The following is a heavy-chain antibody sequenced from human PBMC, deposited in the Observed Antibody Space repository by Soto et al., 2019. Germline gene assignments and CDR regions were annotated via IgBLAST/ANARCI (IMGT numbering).Heavy chain of an antibody. Sequence: QVQLVQSGTEVKKPGASVKVSCKASGYTFTRFGINWVRQAPGQKREWMGWISPYNGNTNYAQKFQDRVTMTTDTAARTAYMGLRSLRSADTDLYCCAVRYCLIDVCLTPGIFDTGVWGKGNTGVVSS. CDR2: ISPYNGNT. D-gene: IGHD2-8*01. J-gene: IGHJ6*04. CDR1: GYTFTRFG. V-gene: IGHV1-18*01. CDR3: AVRYCLIDVCLTPGIFDTGV.